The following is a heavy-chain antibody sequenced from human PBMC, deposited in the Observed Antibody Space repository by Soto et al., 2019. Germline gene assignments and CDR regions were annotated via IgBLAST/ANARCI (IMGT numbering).Heavy chain of an antibody. Sequence: QMQLVQSGPEVKKPGTSVKLACKASGLTFSSSAVQWVRQSRGQRLEWIGWIVAGSGDTKYAQRFHARVTLSGVMSTDTAYMELSSLRSDYTGVYYCAARSDFRFYYSDMDVWGQGTTVTVSS. CDR2: IVAGSGDT. V-gene: IGHV1-58*01. J-gene: IGHJ6*02. D-gene: IGHD3-3*01. CDR1: GLTFSSSA. CDR3: AARSDFRFYYSDMDV.